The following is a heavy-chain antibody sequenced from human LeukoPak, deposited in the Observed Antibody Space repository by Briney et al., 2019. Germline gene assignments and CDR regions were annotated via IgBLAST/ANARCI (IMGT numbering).Heavy chain of an antibody. D-gene: IGHD2-15*01. J-gene: IGHJ4*02. CDR1: GYTFTGYY. Sequence: ASVKVSCKASGYTFTGYYMHWVRQAPGQGLEWMGWINPNNGGTNYAQKFQGRVTMTRDTSISTAYMELSRLKSDDTAVYYCARAALGREVFDYWGQGILVTVSS. V-gene: IGHV1-2*02. CDR2: INPNNGGT. CDR3: ARAALGREVFDY.